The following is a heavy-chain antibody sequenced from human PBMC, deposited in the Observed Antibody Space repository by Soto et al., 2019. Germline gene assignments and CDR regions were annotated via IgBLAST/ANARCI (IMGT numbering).Heavy chain of an antibody. CDR3: AVIPPGTAVGH. CDR1: GASIRSDGYY. CDR2: IFYSVNT. V-gene: IGHV4-31*03. D-gene: IGHD6-19*01. J-gene: IGHJ4*02. Sequence: QVQLLESGPGLVKPSQTLSLTCTVSGASIRSDGYYWSWIRQQPGKGLEWIGYIFYSVNTNYNPSLRSRVTMSADTSKNQFSLRLSSVTAADTAVYYCAVIPPGTAVGHWGQGTLVTVSS.